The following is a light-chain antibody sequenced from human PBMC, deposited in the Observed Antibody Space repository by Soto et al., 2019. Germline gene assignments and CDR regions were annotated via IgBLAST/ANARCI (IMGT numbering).Light chain of an antibody. CDR2: AVN. CDR3: CSSTGTGTLAL. J-gene: IGLJ2*01. CDR1: SSDVGGYNY. V-gene: IGLV2-14*01. Sequence: QSVLTQPASVSGSPGQSITISCTGTSSDVGGYNYVSWYQQHPGKAPTLLVYAVNKRPSWVSHRFSGSKSGNTASLTISGLQTEDEADYYCCSSTGTGTLALFGGGTKLTVL.